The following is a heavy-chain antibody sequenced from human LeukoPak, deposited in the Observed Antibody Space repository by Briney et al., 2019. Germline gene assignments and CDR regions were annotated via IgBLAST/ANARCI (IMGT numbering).Heavy chain of an antibody. V-gene: IGHV3-53*01. CDR1: GFNVRSKY. Sequence: PGGSLRLSCAAAGFNVRSKYMSWVRQAPGKGRECDAFVYSSGTTTYADSVKVRFTLSIDHYNKRLYLQMNRMRGADTAVYYCARVSFGPASEWFAPWGQGTLVTVS. D-gene: IGHD3/OR15-3a*01. CDR2: VYSSGTT. CDR3: ARVSFGPASEWFAP. J-gene: IGHJ5*02.